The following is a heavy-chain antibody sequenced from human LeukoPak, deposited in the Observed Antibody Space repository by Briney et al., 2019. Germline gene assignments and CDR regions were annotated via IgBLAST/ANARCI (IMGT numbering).Heavy chain of an antibody. J-gene: IGHJ5*02. CDR3: ARVRDPEYYYVSGRVNGFDP. V-gene: IGHV3-48*03. CDR2: ISSSGTTI. Sequence: GGSLRLSCAASGFTFSSYEMNWVRQAPGKGPEWVSYISSSGTTIYYADSVKGRFTISRDNAKNSLYLQMNSLRAEDTAVYYCARVRDPEYYYVSGRVNGFDPWGKGTLVTVSS. CDR1: GFTFSSYE. D-gene: IGHD3-10*01.